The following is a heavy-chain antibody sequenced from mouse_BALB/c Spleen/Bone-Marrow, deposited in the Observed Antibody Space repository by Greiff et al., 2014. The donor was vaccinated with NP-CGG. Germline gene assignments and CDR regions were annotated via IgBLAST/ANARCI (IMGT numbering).Heavy chain of an antibody. Sequence: EVKLMESGGGLVKPGGCLKLSCAASGFTFSSYAMSWVRQTPEKRLEWVASISSGDSTYYPDSVKGRFTISRDNARNILYLQMSSLRSEDTAMYYCAREMVTGFAYWGQGTLVTVSA. D-gene: IGHD2-2*01. CDR3: AREMVTGFAY. V-gene: IGHV5-6-5*01. J-gene: IGHJ3*01. CDR2: ISSGDST. CDR1: GFTFSSYA.